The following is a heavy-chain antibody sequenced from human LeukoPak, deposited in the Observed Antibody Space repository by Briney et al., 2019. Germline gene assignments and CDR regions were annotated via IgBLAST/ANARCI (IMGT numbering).Heavy chain of an antibody. CDR1: GGSISTHD. CDR2: ISTTGST. V-gene: IGHV4-4*07. Sequence: SETLSLTCTVSGGSISTHDWSWIRQPAGKGLEWIGRISTTGSTNYNPSLKSRVTMSIDTSKNQFSLKLSSVTAADTAVYYCAREVEMATQFDYWGQGTLVTVSS. J-gene: IGHJ4*02. CDR3: AREVEMATQFDY. D-gene: IGHD5-24*01.